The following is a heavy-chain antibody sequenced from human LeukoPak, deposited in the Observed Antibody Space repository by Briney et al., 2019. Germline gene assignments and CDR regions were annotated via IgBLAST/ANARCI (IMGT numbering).Heavy chain of an antibody. CDR1: GGSISSSSYY. Sequence: SETLSLTCTVSGGSISSSSYYWGWIRQPPGKGLEWIGSIYYSGSTYYNPSLKSRVTISVDTSKNQFSLKLSSVTAADTAVYYCARSYYDSSGYYLEDDAFDIWGQGTMVTVSS. CDR3: ARSYYDSSGYYLEDDAFDI. CDR2: IYYSGST. J-gene: IGHJ3*02. D-gene: IGHD3-22*01. V-gene: IGHV4-39*07.